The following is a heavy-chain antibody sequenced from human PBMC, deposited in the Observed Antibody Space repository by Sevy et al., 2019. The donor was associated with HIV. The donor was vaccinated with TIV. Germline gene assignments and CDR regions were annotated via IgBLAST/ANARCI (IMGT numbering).Heavy chain of an antibody. V-gene: IGHV4-59*13. D-gene: IGHD2-21*02. J-gene: IGHJ6*02. Sequence: SETLSLTCTVSGGSISSYYWSWIRQPPGKGLEWIGYIYYSGSTNYNPSLKSRVTISVDTSKNQFSLKLSSVTAADTAVYYWARDRETCGGDCYAGYDYGMDVWGQGTTVTVSS. CDR1: GGSISSYY. CDR3: ARDRETCGGDCYAGYDYGMDV. CDR2: IYYSGST.